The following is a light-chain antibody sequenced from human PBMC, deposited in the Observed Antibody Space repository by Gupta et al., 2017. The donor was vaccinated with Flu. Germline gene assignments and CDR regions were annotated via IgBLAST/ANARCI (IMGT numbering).Light chain of an antibody. CDR1: QRINDW. CDR3: QQYRSYSEYS. Sequence: STLSDSEGDRGTSTCRASQRINDWLAWYQQKQRQAPKLLIYKEASRESGVRSRFSGRGVGIEVNITISGRQQDDFATYYCQQYRSYSEYSFGQGTKVEIK. J-gene: IGKJ2*03. CDR2: KEA. V-gene: IGKV1-5*03.